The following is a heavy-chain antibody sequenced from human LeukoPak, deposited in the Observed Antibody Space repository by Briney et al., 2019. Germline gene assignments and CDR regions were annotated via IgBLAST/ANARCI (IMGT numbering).Heavy chain of an antibody. Sequence: GGSLRLSCAASGFTFSNYAMHWVRQAPGKGLEWVSLISSGGTYEYYADSVKCRFTISRDNYKNTLYLQWNSLRAEDTAVYYCARDSTYYYDSGSSGPHYFDNWGQGTLVTVSS. J-gene: IGHJ4*02. CDR3: ARDSTYYYDSGSSGPHYFDN. V-gene: IGHV3-30*01. CDR1: GFTFSNYA. D-gene: IGHD3-10*01. CDR2: ISSGGTYE.